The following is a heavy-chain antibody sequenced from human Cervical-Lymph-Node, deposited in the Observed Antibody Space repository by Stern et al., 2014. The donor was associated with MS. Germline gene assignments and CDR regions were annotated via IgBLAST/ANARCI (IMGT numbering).Heavy chain of an antibody. CDR2: THYSGST. J-gene: IGHJ4*02. CDR1: GGSVSSGHYY. CDR3: ARMGDYFDH. D-gene: IGHD3-16*01. V-gene: IGHV4-61*01. Sequence: VHLVESGPGLVKPSETLSLTCTVSGGSVSSGHYYWSWIRQPPGKGLEWIGYTHYSGSTNYNPSLKSRVTISVDTSKNQFSLKLSSVTTADTAVYYCARMGDYFDHWGQGTLVTVSS.